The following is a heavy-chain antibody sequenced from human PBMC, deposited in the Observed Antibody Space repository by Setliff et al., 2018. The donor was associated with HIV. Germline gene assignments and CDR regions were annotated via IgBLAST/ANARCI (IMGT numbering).Heavy chain of an antibody. CDR2: IYYSGNP. CDR3: ARGKTWLRFLDY. J-gene: IGHJ4*02. CDR1: GGSISSGYYY. D-gene: IGHD3-3*01. V-gene: IGHV4-31*03. Sequence: TSETLSLTCTVSGGSISSGYYYWSWIRQHPGKGLEWIGYIYYSGNPFYNPSLRSRVTISLDTSKNQFSLKLSSVTAADTAVYYCARGKTWLRFLDYWGQGTLVTVS.